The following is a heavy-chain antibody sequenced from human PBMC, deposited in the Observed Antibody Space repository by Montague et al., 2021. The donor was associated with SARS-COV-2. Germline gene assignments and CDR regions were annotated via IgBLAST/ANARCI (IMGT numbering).Heavy chain of an antibody. V-gene: IGHV4-61*02. CDR1: GGSISSGSYY. D-gene: IGHD3-3*01. CDR2: IYTSGST. CDR3: ARADFWSGYLYFDY. J-gene: IGHJ4*02. Sequence: TLSLTCTVSGGSISSGSYYWSWIRQPAGKGLEWIGRIYTSGSTNYNPSLKSRVTISVDTSKNQFSLKLSSVTAADTAVYYCARADFWSGYLYFDYWGQGTLVTVSS.